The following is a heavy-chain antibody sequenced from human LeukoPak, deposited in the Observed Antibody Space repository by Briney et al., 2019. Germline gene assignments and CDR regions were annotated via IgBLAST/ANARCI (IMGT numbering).Heavy chain of an antibody. CDR2: IIPIFGTA. V-gene: IGHV1-69*05. J-gene: IGHJ4*02. D-gene: IGHD1-26*01. Sequence: GSSVKVSCKASGGTFSSYAISWVRQAPGQGLEWMGGIIPIFGTANYAQKFQGRVTITRDTSASTAYMELSSLRSEDTAVYYCARENYSGSYYFDYWGQGTLVTVSS. CDR3: ARENYSGSYYFDY. CDR1: GGTFSSYA.